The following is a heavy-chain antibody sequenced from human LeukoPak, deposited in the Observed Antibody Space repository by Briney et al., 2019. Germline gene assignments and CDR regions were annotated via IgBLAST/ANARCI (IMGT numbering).Heavy chain of an antibody. D-gene: IGHD2-2*02. V-gene: IGHV3-21*01. CDR2: ISSSSSYI. CDR3: ARGVPAAIRAYWFDP. J-gene: IGHJ5*02. Sequence: GGSLRLSCAASGFTFSSYSMNWVRQAPGKGLEWVSSISSSSSYIYYADSVKGRFTISRDSAKNSLYLQMNSLRAEDTAVYYCARGVPAAIRAYWFDPWGQGTLVTVSS. CDR1: GFTFSSYS.